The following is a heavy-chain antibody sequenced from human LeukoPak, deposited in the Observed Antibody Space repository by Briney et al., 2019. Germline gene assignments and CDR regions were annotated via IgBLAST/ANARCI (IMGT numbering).Heavy chain of an antibody. D-gene: IGHD5-24*01. Sequence: PSETLSLTCAVSGYSISSGYYWGWIRQPPGKGLEWIGSIYHSGRTYYNPSLKSRVTISLDTSKNQFSLKLSSVTAADTAVYYCARDGILMATSPFDYWGQGTLVTVSS. CDR2: IYHSGRT. CDR1: GYSISSGYY. CDR3: ARDGILMATSPFDY. V-gene: IGHV4-38-2*02. J-gene: IGHJ4*02.